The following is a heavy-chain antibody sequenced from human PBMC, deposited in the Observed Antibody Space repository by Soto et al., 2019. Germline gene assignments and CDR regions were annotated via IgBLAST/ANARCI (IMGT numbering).Heavy chain of an antibody. V-gene: IGHV3-23*01. CDR3: AKLPQAYYGSGSSYYMDV. D-gene: IGHD3-10*01. Sequence: GGSLRLSCAASGFTFSSYAMSWVRQAPGKGLEWVSAISGSGGSTYYADSVKGRFTISRDNSKNTLYLQMNSRRAEDTAVYYCAKLPQAYYGSGSSYYMDVWGKGTTVTVSS. CDR1: GFTFSSYA. CDR2: ISGSGGST. J-gene: IGHJ6*03.